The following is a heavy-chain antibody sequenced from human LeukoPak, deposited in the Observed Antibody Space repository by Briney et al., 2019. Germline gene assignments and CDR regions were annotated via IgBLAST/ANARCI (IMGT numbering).Heavy chain of an antibody. CDR3: AKLAKYFYGSETYYFFEH. CDR1: GFTFSSYR. V-gene: IGHV3-48*01. CDR2: ISSSSSTI. D-gene: IGHD3-10*01. J-gene: IGHJ4*02. Sequence: GGSLRLSCAASGFTFSSYRMNWVRQAPGKGLEWVSYISSSSSTIYYADSVKGRFTISRDNAKNSLYLQMNSLRVEDTAMYYCAKLAKYFYGSETYYFFEHWGQGTPVTASS.